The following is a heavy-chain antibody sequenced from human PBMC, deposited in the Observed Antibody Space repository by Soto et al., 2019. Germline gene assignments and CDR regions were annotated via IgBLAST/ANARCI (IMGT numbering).Heavy chain of an antibody. D-gene: IGHD1-26*01. CDR1: GFTFSIYA. J-gene: IGHJ6*02. V-gene: IGHV3-23*01. CDR3: AKESGRHYYYALDD. CDR2: ISDSGGST. Sequence: EVHLLESGGGLAQPGGSLRLSCAASGFTFSIYAMRWVRQAPGKGLEWVSRISDSGGSTDFADSVKGRFTMSRDNSKNTVYLQMNSLRVDDTAVYYCAKESGRHYYYALDDWGQGTTVTVSS.